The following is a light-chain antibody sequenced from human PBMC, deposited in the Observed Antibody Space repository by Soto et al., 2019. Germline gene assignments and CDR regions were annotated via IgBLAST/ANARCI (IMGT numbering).Light chain of an antibody. J-gene: IGLJ1*01. CDR2: DVS. CDR3: SSYTSSSTLDYV. CDR1: SSDVGGYNY. Sequence: QSALTQPASVSGSPGQSITLSCTGTSSDVGGYNYVSWYQQHPGKAPKLMIYDVSNRPSGVSNRFSGSKSGNTASLTISGLQAEDEADYYCSSYTSSSTLDYVFGTGTKLTGL. V-gene: IGLV2-14*01.